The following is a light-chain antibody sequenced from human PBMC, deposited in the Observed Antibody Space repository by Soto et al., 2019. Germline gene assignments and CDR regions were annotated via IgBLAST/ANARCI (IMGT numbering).Light chain of an antibody. Sequence: LVLTQSPSASASLGASVKLTCTLSSGHSNYAIAWHQQQSEKGPRYLMKLNSDGSHSKGDGIPDRFSGSSSGAERSLTISSLQSEDEADYYCQTWGSGIVVFGGGTKLTVL. CDR3: QTWGSGIVV. CDR2: LNSDGSH. CDR1: SGHSNYA. V-gene: IGLV4-69*01. J-gene: IGLJ2*01.